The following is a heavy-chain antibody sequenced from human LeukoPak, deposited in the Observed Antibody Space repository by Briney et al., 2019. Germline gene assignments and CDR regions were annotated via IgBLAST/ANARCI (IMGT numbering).Heavy chain of an antibody. CDR3: ARDSFSSGWHYYYYYMDV. Sequence: ASVKVSCKTSVYTFTGNFMHWVRQAPGQGPEWMGWINPNNGDTNYAQKFQGRVTMTRVTSITTAYMELSSLRSDDTAVYYCARDSFSSGWHYYYYYMDVWGKGTTVTVSS. J-gene: IGHJ6*03. V-gene: IGHV1-2*02. CDR1: VYTFTGNF. CDR2: INPNNGDT. D-gene: IGHD6-19*01.